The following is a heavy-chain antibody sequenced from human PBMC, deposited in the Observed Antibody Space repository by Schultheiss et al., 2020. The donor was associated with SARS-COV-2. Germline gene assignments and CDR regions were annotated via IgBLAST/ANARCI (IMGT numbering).Heavy chain of an antibody. Sequence: SETLSLTCAVSGGSISSSNWWSWVRQPPGKGLEWIGSIYYSGSTNYNPSLKSRVTISVDTSKNQFSLKLSSVTAADTAVYYCARDISNMVRGVIIATYYYYGMDVWGQGTTVTVSS. D-gene: IGHD3-10*01. J-gene: IGHJ6*02. CDR1: GGSISSSNW. CDR3: ARDISNMVRGVIIATYYYYGMDV. V-gene: IGHV4-4*02. CDR2: IYYSGST.